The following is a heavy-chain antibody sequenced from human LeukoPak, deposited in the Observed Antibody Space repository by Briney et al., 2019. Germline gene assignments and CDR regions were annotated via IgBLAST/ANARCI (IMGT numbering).Heavy chain of an antibody. V-gene: IGHV1-24*01. CDR2: FNPEDVET. D-gene: IGHD4-17*01. CDR1: GYTLTEIS. J-gene: IGHJ4*02. Sequence: ASVKVSCKVSGYTLTEISMHWVRQAPGQGLEWMGGFNPEDVETIYARSFQGRLTVTEDTSTDTAYMELSSLRAEDTAMYYCATEIVGYGDVHYFDSWGQGTLVTASS. CDR3: ATEIVGYGDVHYFDS.